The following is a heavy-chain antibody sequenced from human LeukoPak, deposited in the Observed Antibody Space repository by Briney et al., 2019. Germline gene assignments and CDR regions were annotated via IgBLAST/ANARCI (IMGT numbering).Heavy chain of an antibody. V-gene: IGHV1-2*06. J-gene: IGHJ4*02. CDR2: INPNSGDT. CDR1: GYSFTGYY. Sequence: ASVKVSCKASGYSFTGYYMHWVRQAPGQGLEWMGRINPNSGDTNYAQKFQGRVTMTRDTSISTAYIELSGLRSDDTAVYSCARDRGATGFDYWGQGTLVTVPS. CDR3: ARDRGATGFDY. D-gene: IGHD5-24*01.